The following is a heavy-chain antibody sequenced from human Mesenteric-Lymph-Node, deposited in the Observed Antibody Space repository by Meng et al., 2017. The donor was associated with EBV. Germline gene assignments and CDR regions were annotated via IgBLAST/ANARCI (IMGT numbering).Heavy chain of an antibody. Sequence: VQLGQSGHEVKGPESSRKVTCKSSGVRVRSHAISWVRQDPRQGLEWMGGIVAVFGTTHYAQKFQGRVTITADESTSTVYMELSSLRSEDTAVYYCARQGNYYGSGTHAHFDYWGQGALVTVSS. CDR1: GVRVRSHA. J-gene: IGHJ4*02. V-gene: IGHV1-69*01. CDR2: IVAVFGTT. D-gene: IGHD3-10*01. CDR3: ARQGNYYGSGTHAHFDY.